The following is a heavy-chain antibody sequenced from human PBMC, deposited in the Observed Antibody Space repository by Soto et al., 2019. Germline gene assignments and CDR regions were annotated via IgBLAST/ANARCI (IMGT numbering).Heavy chain of an antibody. V-gene: IGHV1-69*13. CDR1: GGTFSSYA. D-gene: IGHD6-6*01. Sequence: ASVKVSCKASGGTFSSYAISWVRQAPGQGLEWMGGIIPIFGTANYAQKFQGRVTITADESTSTAYMELSSLRSEDTAVYYCARDLRSVQLGPKRWYYGMDVWGQGTTVTVSS. J-gene: IGHJ6*02. CDR3: ARDLRSVQLGPKRWYYGMDV. CDR2: IIPIFGTA.